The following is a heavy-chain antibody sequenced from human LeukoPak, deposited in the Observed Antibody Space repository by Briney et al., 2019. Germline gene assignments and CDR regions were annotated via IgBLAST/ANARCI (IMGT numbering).Heavy chain of an antibody. Sequence: SETLSLTCTVSGGSISSYYWSWIRQPPGKGLEWIGYIYTSGCTNYNPSLKSRVTISVDTSKNQFSLKLSSVTAADTAVYYCARQGGATTSDAFDIWGQGTMVTVSS. D-gene: IGHD1-26*01. CDR3: ARQGGATTSDAFDI. J-gene: IGHJ3*02. V-gene: IGHV4-4*09. CDR2: IYTSGCT. CDR1: GGSISSYY.